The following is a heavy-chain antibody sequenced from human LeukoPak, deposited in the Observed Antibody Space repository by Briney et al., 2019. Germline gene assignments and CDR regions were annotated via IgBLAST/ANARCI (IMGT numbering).Heavy chain of an antibody. V-gene: IGHV4-39*07. D-gene: IGHD3-10*01. Sequence: SETLSRICSVSRGSISSPNYYWGWIRQPPGKGLEWIGNIFYSGTTYYNPSLPSLKSRVTILIDTSKNQFSLRLSSVTAADTAVYYCARDRSGWFGELWAAVWYWFDPWGQGTLVTVSS. CDR2: IFYSGTT. J-gene: IGHJ5*02. CDR3: ARDRSGWFGELWAAVWYWFDP. CDR1: RGSISSPNYY.